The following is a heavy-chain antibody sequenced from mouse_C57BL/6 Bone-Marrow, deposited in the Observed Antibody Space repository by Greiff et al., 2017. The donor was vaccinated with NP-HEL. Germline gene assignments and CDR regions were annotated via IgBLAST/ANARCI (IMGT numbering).Heavy chain of an antibody. CDR1: GFSFNTYA. CDR2: IRSKSNNYAT. J-gene: IGHJ1*03. D-gene: IGHD1-1*01. CDR3: VRHRDYYGSSLDV. V-gene: IGHV10-1*01. Sequence: EAGGGLVPPKGSLKLSCAASGFSFNTYAMNWVRQAPGKGLEWVARIRSKSNNYATYYADSVKDRFTISRDDSESMLYLQMNNLKTEDTAMYYCVRHRDYYGSSLDVWGTGTTVTVSS.